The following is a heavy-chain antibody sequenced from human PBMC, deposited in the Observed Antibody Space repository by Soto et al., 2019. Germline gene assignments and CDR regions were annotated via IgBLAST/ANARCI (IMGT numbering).Heavy chain of an antibody. V-gene: IGHV1-8*01. CDR2: MNPNSGIT. CDR1: GYSFTTFD. Sequence: QVQLVQSGTELKKPGASVKVSCKASGYSFTTFDINWVRQATGQGLGWMGWMNPNSGITGSAQQFQGRVTMTRDTTESTAYMELSSLRSGDTAIYYCVRGRGRSATSWNYYDYGMDVWGPGTRVTVSS. J-gene: IGHJ6*02. D-gene: IGHD1-1*01. CDR3: VRGRGRSATSWNYYDYGMDV.